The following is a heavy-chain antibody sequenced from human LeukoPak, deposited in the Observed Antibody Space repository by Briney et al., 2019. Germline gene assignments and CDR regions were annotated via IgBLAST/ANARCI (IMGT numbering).Heavy chain of an antibody. D-gene: IGHD3-22*01. V-gene: IGHV3-23*01. CDR2: IGGSGGST. Sequence: GGSLRLSCAASGFTFSSYAMSWVRQAPGKGLEWVSAIGGSGGSTYYADSVKGRFTISRDNSKNTLYLQMNSLRAEDTAVYYCAKALGYYYDSSGYYLSNWGQGTLVTVSS. CDR1: GFTFSSYA. J-gene: IGHJ4*02. CDR3: AKALGYYYDSSGYYLSN.